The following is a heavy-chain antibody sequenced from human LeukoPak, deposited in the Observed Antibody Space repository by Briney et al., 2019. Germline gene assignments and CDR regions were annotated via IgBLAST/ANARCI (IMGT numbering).Heavy chain of an antibody. Sequence: GGSLRLSCAASGFSFSGSWMTWVRQSPGKGLECVANIKEDGSVKAYVDSVRGRLTISRDNAKNSLYLQMNSLRAEDTAVYYCATAGGAIWGQGTLATVSS. D-gene: IGHD3-10*01. CDR3: ATAGGAI. CDR1: GFSFSGSW. J-gene: IGHJ4*02. V-gene: IGHV3-7*01. CDR2: IKEDGSVK.